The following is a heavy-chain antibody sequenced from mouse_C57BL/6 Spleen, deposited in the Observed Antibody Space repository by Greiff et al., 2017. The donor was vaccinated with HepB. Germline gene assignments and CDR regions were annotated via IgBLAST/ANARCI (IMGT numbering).Heavy chain of an antibody. V-gene: IGHV5-6*02. CDR3: ARRELRGYFDV. CDR2: ISSGGSYT. Sequence: EVMLVESGGDLVKPGGSLKLSCAASGFTFSSYGMSWVRQTPDKRLEWVATISSGGSYTYYPDSVKGRFTISRDNAKNTLYLQMSSLKSEDTAMYYCARRELRGYFDVWGTGTTVTVSS. D-gene: IGHD1-1*01. CDR1: GFTFSSYG. J-gene: IGHJ1*03.